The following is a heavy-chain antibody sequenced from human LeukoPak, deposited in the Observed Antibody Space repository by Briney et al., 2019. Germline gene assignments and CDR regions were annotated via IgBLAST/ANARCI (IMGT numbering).Heavy chain of an antibody. D-gene: IGHD5-24*01. V-gene: IGHV4-38-2*02. CDR1: GYSISSGYY. CDR3: ARDNRRDGYKIFDY. CDR2: VYFGGTT. J-gene: IGHJ4*02. Sequence: SETLSLTCAVSGYSISSGYYWGWIRQPPGKGLEWIGSVYFGGTTYYNPSLRSRVTMSLDTSKNQVSLTLNSVTAAETAVYYCARDNRRDGYKIFDYWGQGTLVTVSS.